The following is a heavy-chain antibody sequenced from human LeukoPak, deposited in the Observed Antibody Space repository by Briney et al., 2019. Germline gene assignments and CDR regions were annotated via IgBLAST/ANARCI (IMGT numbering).Heavy chain of an antibody. CDR2: IYHSGTT. Sequence: PSETLSLTCNVSGGSISSSTYYWGWIRQPPGKGLEWIGNIYHSGTTNYNPSLKSRVTISVDTSKNQFSLKLSSVTAADTAVYYCAPIWPDGNTPFDYWAQGTLVTFSS. CDR1: GGSISSSTYY. CDR3: APIWPDGNTPFDY. V-gene: IGHV4-39*07. J-gene: IGHJ4*02.